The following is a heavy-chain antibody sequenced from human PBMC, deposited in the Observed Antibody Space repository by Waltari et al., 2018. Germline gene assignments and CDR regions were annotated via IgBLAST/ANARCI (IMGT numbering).Heavy chain of an antibody. CDR1: GFTFSNYA. CDR2: XXGXGGST. V-gene: IGHV3-23*04. J-gene: IGHJ5*02. D-gene: IGHD6-19*01. CDR3: XKDRRXWYGGRWFDX. Sequence: EVQLVESGGGLVQPGGSLRLSCAASGFTFSNYAMRWVRQAPGKXXEWVSTXXGXGGSTXYXXXVKGRFTXSRDNSKNTLYLQMNSLXAEDTAVYYCXKDRRXWYGGRWFDXWXXXTLVTVSS.